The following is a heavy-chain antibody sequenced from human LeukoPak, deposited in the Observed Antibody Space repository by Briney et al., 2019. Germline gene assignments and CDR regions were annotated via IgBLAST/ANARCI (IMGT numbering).Heavy chain of an antibody. V-gene: IGHV1-46*01. Sequence: APVKVSCKASGYTFTSYYMHWVRQAPGQGLEWMGIINPSGGSTSYAQKFQGRVTMTRDMSTSTVYMELSSLRSEDTAVYYCARDTREHYDSSGYFDYWGQGTLVTVSS. D-gene: IGHD3-22*01. J-gene: IGHJ4*02. CDR1: GYTFTSYY. CDR3: ARDTREHYDSSGYFDY. CDR2: INPSGGST.